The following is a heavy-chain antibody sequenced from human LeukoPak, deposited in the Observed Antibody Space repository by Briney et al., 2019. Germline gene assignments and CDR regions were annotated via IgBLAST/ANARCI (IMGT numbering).Heavy chain of an antibody. CDR3: ARGPRRDGYNRFDY. CDR1: GGTFSSYA. V-gene: IGHV1-69*01. J-gene: IGHJ4*02. Sequence: SVKVSCKASGGTFSSYAISWVRQAPGQGLEWMGGIIPILGTANYAQKFQGRVTITADESTSTAYMELSSLRSEDTAVYYCARGPRRDGYNRFDYWGQGTLVTVSS. CDR2: IIPILGTA. D-gene: IGHD5-24*01.